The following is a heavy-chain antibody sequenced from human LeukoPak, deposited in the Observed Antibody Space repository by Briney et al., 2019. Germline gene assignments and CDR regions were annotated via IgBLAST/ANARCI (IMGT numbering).Heavy chain of an antibody. Sequence: SETLSLTCAVYGGSFSGYYWTWIRQSAGKGLEWIGEINHIGSTDYNPSLKSRVTISVATPKNQFSLKLSSVTAADTAVYYCAGEFLEWSNSYYMDVWGKGTTVTVSS. CDR1: GGSFSGYY. D-gene: IGHD3-3*01. V-gene: IGHV4-34*01. CDR3: AGEFLEWSNSYYMDV. J-gene: IGHJ6*03. CDR2: INHIGST.